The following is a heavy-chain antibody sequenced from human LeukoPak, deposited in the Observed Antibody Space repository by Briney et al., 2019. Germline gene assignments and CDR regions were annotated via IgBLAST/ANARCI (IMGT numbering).Heavy chain of an antibody. CDR3: ARESGDSSGYYYATEYDY. D-gene: IGHD3-22*01. V-gene: IGHV3-23*01. J-gene: IGHJ4*02. Sequence: GGSLRLSCAASGFTFSSYAMSWVRQAPGKGLEWVSAISGSGGSTYYADSVKGRFTISRDNSKNTLYLQMNSLRAEDTAVYYCARESGDSSGYYYATEYDYWGQGTLVTVSS. CDR1: GFTFSSYA. CDR2: ISGSGGST.